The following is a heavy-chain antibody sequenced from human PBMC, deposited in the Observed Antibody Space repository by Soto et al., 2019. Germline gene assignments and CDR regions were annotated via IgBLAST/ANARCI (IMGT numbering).Heavy chain of an antibody. D-gene: IGHD1-1*01. J-gene: IGHJ6*02. V-gene: IGHV5-10-1*01. Sequence: GESLKISCKGSGYSFTSYWISWVRQMPGKGLEWMGRIDPSDSYTNYSPSFQGHVTISADKSISTAYLQWSSLKASDTAMYYCARLSPTGTDEDYYYYGMDVWGQGTTVTVSS. CDR1: GYSFTSYW. CDR2: IDPSDSYT. CDR3: ARLSPTGTDEDYYYYGMDV.